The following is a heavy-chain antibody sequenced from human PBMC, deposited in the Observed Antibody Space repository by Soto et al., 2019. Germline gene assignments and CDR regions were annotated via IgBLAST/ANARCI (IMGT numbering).Heavy chain of an antibody. CDR2: IIPIFGTA. D-gene: IGHD3-22*01. Sequence: ASVQVSCKASGGTFSSYAISWVRQAPGQGLEWMGGIIPIFGTANYAQKFQGRVTITADKSTSTAYMELSSLRSEDTAVYYCARVARVXRYYYDSSGYLKGYFDYWGPGTLVTVSS. V-gene: IGHV1-69*06. J-gene: IGHJ4*02. CDR1: GGTFSSYA. CDR3: ARVARVXRYYYDSSGYLKGYFDY.